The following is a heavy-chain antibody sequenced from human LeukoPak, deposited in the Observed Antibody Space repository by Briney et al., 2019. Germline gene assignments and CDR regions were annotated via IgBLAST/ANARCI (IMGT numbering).Heavy chain of an antibody. CDR3: ARDPFDYYDSSGYLNSLDY. D-gene: IGHD3-22*01. J-gene: IGHJ4*02. V-gene: IGHV1-46*01. CDR1: GYIFTSYN. Sequence: ASVKVSCKASGYIFTSYNMNWVRQAPGQGLEWMGIINPSGGSTNYAQKFQGRVTMTRDTSISTAYMELSRLRSDDTAVYYCARDPFDYYDSSGYLNSLDYWGQGTLVTVSS. CDR2: INPSGGST.